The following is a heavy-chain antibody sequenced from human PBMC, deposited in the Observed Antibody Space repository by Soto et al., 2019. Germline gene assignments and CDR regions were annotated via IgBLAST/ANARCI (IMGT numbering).Heavy chain of an antibody. V-gene: IGHV3-23*01. CDR2: IHHNDGRT. CDR3: SKGLDGFVVTNPIWEACDL. J-gene: IGHJ3*01. D-gene: IGHD4-17*01. Sequence: EVQLLESGGGLGQPGGSLRLSCAASGFTFNNFAMSWVRQAPGQGLEWVSTIHHNDGRTFYADSVKGRFTISRDNSKNTLYLEMNGLRAEDTAVYHCSKGLDGFVVTNPIWEACDLWGQGTMVTVSS. CDR1: GFTFNNFA.